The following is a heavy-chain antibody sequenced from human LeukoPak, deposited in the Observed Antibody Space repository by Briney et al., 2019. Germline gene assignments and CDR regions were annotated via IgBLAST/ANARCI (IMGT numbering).Heavy chain of an antibody. CDR3: ARTSGDTIFGDIDY. CDR2: IYYSGST. Sequence: SETLSLTGTVSGGSISSYYWRWIRQPPGKGLEGIGYIYYSGSTNYNPPLKSRVTISVATSKNQFSLKLSSVTAADAAVYYCARTSGDTIFGDIDYWGQGTLVTVSS. D-gene: IGHD3-3*01. J-gene: IGHJ4*02. V-gene: IGHV4-59*01. CDR1: GGSISSYY.